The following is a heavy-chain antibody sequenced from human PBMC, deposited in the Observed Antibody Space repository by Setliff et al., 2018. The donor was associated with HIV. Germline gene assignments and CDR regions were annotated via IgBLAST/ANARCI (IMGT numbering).Heavy chain of an antibody. CDR2: INHSGST. V-gene: IGHV4-34*01. Sequence: GGSFTDYYWIWIRQPPGKGLEWIGEINHSGSTHYNPSLKSRFTISVDTSKNQFSLKVNSVTAADTAVYYCARQVTVVGYFETAAGSFNYWGPGTLVTVSS. D-gene: IGHD2-21*01. CDR3: ARQVTVVGYFETAAGSFNY. J-gene: IGHJ4*02. CDR1: GGSFTDYY.